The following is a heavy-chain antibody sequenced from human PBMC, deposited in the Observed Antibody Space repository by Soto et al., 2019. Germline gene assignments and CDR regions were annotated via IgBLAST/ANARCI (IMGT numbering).Heavy chain of an antibody. CDR3: ARDSGQWLDEYYFDY. CDR2: ISAYNGNT. CDR1: GYTFTSYG. Sequence: PGESLKISCKASGYTFTSYGISWVRQAPGQGLDCMGWISAYNGNTNYAQKLQGRVTMTTDTSTSTAYMELRSLRSDYTAVYYCARDSGQWLDEYYFDYWGQGTLVTVSS. V-gene: IGHV1-18*01. J-gene: IGHJ4*02. D-gene: IGHD6-19*01.